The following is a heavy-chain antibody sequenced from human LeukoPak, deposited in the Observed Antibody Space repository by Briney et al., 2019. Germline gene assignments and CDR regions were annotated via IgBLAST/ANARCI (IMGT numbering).Heavy chain of an antibody. CDR3: ARGGGSYDLPNDY. D-gene: IGHD1-26*01. CDR2: IIPIFGTA. Sequence: SVKVSCKASGGTFSSYAISWVRQAPGQGLEWMGGIIPIFGTANYAQKFQGRVTITTDESTSTAYMGLSSLRSEDTAVYYCARGGGSYDLPNDYWGQGTLVTVSS. CDR1: GGTFSSYA. J-gene: IGHJ4*02. V-gene: IGHV1-69*05.